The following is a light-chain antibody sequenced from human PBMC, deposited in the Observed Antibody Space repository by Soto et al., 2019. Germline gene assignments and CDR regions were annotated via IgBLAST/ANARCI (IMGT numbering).Light chain of an antibody. CDR2: CAS. CDR3: QQYNNWPPWT. Sequence: EIVMTQSPATLSVSPGERATLSCRASQSVSTNLAWYQQTPGQAPRLLIYCASPRAAGIPARFSGSGSGTEFTFTISSLQSEEFAVYYCQQYNNWPPWTFGQGTKVEVK. V-gene: IGKV3-15*01. CDR1: QSVSTN. J-gene: IGKJ1*01.